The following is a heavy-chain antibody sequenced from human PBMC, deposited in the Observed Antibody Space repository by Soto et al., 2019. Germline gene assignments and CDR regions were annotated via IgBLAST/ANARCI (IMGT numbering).Heavy chain of an antibody. CDR1: GFTFSSYA. CDR3: AREFASGSPNYDY. Sequence: WGSLRLSCAASGFTFSSYAMSWVRQAPGKGLEWVSTFTNYGATYYADSVKGRFTISRDNSKNTLYLQMNSLRAEDTAVYYCAREFASGSPNYDYWGLGTLVTVSS. D-gene: IGHD3-10*01. V-gene: IGHV3-23*01. CDR2: FTNYGAT. J-gene: IGHJ4*02.